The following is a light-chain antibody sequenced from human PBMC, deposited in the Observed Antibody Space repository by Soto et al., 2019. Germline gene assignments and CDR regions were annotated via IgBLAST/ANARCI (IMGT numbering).Light chain of an antibody. V-gene: IGKV3-20*01. Sequence: LTLSAGTVSFSLWERDTLSCRAHQSVRRKYLASYQQKPGQAPRLLIYDASSRAPGIPDRFSGSGSGTDFALTISRLEPEDCTGYYCKHSGTSTRPFGQGTKAAIK. J-gene: IGKJ1*01. CDR3: KHSGTSTRP. CDR2: DAS. CDR1: QSVRRKY.